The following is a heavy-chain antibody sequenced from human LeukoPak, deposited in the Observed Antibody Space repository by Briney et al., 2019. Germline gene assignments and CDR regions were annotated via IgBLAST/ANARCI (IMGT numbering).Heavy chain of an antibody. Sequence: PGGSLRLSCAASGFTFSSYEMNWVRQAPGKGLEWVSSISSSSSYIYYADAIKGRFTISRDNAKNSLYLQMNSLRAEDTALYYCARGVDNYGHVFDYWGQGTLVTVSS. J-gene: IGHJ4*02. CDR1: GFTFSSYE. D-gene: IGHD5-18*01. CDR2: ISSSSSYI. CDR3: ARGVDNYGHVFDY. V-gene: IGHV3-21*01.